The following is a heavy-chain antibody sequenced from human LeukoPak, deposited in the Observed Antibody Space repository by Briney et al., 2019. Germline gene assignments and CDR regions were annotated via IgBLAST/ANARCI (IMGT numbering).Heavy chain of an antibody. Sequence: GGSLRLSCAASGFTFSSYAMSWVRQAPGKGLEWVSGISGSGDNTYYADSVKGRFTISRDNSKNTLYVQVNSLGTEDTAVYYCAADYGSSMDVWGQGTTVTVSS. V-gene: IGHV3-23*01. D-gene: IGHD3-10*01. CDR1: GFTFSSYA. CDR2: ISGSGDNT. CDR3: AADYGSSMDV. J-gene: IGHJ6*02.